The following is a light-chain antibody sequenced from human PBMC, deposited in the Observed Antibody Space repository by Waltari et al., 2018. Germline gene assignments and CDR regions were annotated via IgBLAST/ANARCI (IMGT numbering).Light chain of an antibody. CDR1: SSDVGGYNY. CDR2: DVT. Sequence: QSALTQPASVSGSPGQSITISCTGTSSDVGGYNYVSWYQHHPGQAPKLMIYDVTNRPSAVSNRFSGSKSGNTASLTISGLQAEDEADYYCSSYTSSSTLVFGGGTKLTVL. V-gene: IGLV2-14*03. CDR3: SSYTSSSTLV. J-gene: IGLJ2*01.